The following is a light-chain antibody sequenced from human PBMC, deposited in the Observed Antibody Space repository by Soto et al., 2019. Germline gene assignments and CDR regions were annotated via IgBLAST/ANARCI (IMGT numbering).Light chain of an antibody. J-gene: IGKJ2*01. CDR3: VQALKPPYT. Sequence: DIVMTQSPLSLPVTPGEPASISCRSSQSLLYENGYTYFDWYVQKPGQPPQLLVYLGTNRPSGVPNRFSGSVFGTDFTLKISRLETDGVGVYYCVQALKPPYTCGQGTKLEIK. V-gene: IGKV2-28*01. CDR2: LGT. CDR1: QSLLYENGYTY.